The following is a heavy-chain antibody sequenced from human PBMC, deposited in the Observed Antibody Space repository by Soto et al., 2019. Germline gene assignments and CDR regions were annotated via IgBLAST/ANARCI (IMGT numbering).Heavy chain of an antibody. J-gene: IGHJ2*01. V-gene: IGHV3-23*01. CDR3: AKCSGSYYGRDWYFDL. CDR2: ISGSGGST. Sequence: VQLLESGGGLVQPGGSLRLSCAASGFTFSSYAMSWVRQAPGKGLEWVSAISGSGGSTYYADSVKGRFTISRDNSKNTLYLQMNSLRAEDTAVYYCAKCSGSYYGRDWYFDLWGRGTLVTVSS. D-gene: IGHD1-26*01. CDR1: GFTFSSYA.